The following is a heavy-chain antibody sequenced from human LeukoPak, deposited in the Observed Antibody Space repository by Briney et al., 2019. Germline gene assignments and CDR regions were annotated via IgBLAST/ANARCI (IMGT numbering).Heavy chain of an antibody. Sequence: MPSETLSLTCSVSGGSITSYDWSWIRQPPGKEVEXIGYIYHSGSTNYNPSLKSRVTISIDTSRNQFSLNLTSVTATDTAVYYCARLSRSSRVFFLDYWGQGNLVTVSS. D-gene: IGHD6-13*01. V-gene: IGHV4-59*01. J-gene: IGHJ4*02. CDR1: GGSITSYD. CDR3: ARLSRSSRVFFLDY. CDR2: IYHSGST.